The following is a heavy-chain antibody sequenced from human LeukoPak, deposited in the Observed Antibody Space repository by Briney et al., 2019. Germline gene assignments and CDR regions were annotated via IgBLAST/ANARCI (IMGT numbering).Heavy chain of an antibody. V-gene: IGHV1-69*13. CDR3: ARDSPWAYCGGDCVSPYYYYGMDV. D-gene: IGHD2-21*02. CDR1: GGTFSKYT. J-gene: IGHJ6*02. Sequence: ASVKVSCKASGGTFSKYTISWVRQSPGQGLEWMGGITPLFGTANYAQKFQGRVTITADESTSTAYMELSSLRSEDTAVYYCARDSPWAYCGGDCVSPYYYYGMDVWGQGTTVTVSS. CDR2: ITPLFGTA.